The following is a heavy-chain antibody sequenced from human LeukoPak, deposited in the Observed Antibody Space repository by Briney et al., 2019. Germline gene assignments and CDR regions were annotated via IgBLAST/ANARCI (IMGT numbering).Heavy chain of an antibody. Sequence: PSETPSLTCTVSGGSLSSYYLSWVRQPPGKGVGGRGYFYYSGSTNYNPSLKSRVTISVDTSKNQFSLKLSSVTAADTAVYYCARVRYYYDSSGYYEPPYFDYWGQGTLVTVSS. CDR3: ARVRYYYDSSGYYEPPYFDY. CDR1: GGSLSSYY. CDR2: FYYSGST. V-gene: IGHV4-59*01. D-gene: IGHD3-22*01. J-gene: IGHJ4*02.